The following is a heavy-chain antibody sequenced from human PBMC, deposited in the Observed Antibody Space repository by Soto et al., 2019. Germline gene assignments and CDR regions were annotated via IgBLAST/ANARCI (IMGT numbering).Heavy chain of an antibody. J-gene: IGHJ3*02. V-gene: IGHV1-69*08. CDR1: GGTFSSYT. CDR3: ARDRSVRSADAFDI. Sequence: QVQLVQSGAEVKKPGSSVKVSCKASGGTFSSYTISWVRQVPGQGLEWMGRIIPILGIANYAQKFQGRVTITADKSTSTAYIELSSLRSEDTAVYCCARDRSVRSADAFDIWGQGTMVTDSS. CDR2: IIPILGIA.